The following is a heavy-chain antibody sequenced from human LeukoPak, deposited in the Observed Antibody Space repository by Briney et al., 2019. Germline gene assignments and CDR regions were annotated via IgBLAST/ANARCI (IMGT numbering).Heavy chain of an antibody. CDR2: INHSGST. CDR1: GGSFSGYY. V-gene: IGHV4-34*01. J-gene: IGHJ4*02. Sequence: SSETLSLTCAVYGGSFSGYYWSWIRQPPGKGLEWIGEINHSGSTNYNPSLKSRVTISVDTSKNQFSLKLSSVTAAYTAVYYCASQYYYDSSGSQRRAFDYWGQGTLVTVSS. CDR3: ASQYYYDSSGSQRRAFDY. D-gene: IGHD3-22*01.